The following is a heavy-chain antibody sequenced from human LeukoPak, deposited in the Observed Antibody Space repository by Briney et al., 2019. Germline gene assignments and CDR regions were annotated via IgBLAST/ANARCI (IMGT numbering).Heavy chain of an antibody. CDR1: GFSVGNNY. Sequence: PTGGSLRLSCAASGFSVGNNYVTWVRQPPGEGLEWVSVIYTDGSTYYADSVKGRFIISRDSSKNTLYLQMNSLRAEDTAVYYCTDAVAGWGQGTLVTVSS. CDR2: IYTDGST. D-gene: IGHD4-23*01. CDR3: TDAVAG. V-gene: IGHV3-53*05. J-gene: IGHJ4*02.